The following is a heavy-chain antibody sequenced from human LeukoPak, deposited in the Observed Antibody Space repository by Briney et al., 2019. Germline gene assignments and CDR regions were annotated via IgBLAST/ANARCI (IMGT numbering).Heavy chain of an antibody. CDR2: IKSKADGGTA. CDR1: GFTFTNAW. J-gene: IGHJ4*02. CDR3: TTYSASGSYHY. Sequence: GGSLRLSCAASGFTFTNAWMSWVRQAPGKGLEWVGRIKSKADGGTADYAAPVKGRFTISRDDSKTTLYLQMNSLKTEDTALYRFTTYSASGSYHYWGQGTLVTVSS. D-gene: IGHD3-10*01. V-gene: IGHV3-15*01.